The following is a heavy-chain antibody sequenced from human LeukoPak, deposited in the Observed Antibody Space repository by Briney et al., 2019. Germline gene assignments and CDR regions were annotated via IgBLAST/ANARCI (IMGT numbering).Heavy chain of an antibody. J-gene: IGHJ4*02. CDR2: IKEDGSEI. CDR1: GFTFSNYW. D-gene: IGHD4-17*01. V-gene: IGHV3-7*01. Sequence: GGSLRLSCAASGFTFSNYWMNWVRQAPGKGLEWVANIKEDGSEIYYLESVKGRFTISRDNAKNSLFLQMNSLRVEDTAVYYCARDYGDSYWGQGALVTVSS. CDR3: ARDYGDSY.